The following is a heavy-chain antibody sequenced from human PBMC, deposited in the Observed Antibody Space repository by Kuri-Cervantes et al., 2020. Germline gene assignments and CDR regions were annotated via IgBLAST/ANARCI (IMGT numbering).Heavy chain of an antibody. CDR1: GFTFSSYG. V-gene: IGHV3-33*01. J-gene: IGHJ4*02. CDR3: ARDRGYGDPMDFDY. Sequence: GESLKISCAASGFTFSSYGMHWVRQAPGKGLEWVAVIWYDETNKYFADSVKGRFTISRDNSKNTLFLQMNSLRAEDTAVYYCARDRGYGDPMDFDYWGQGTLVTVSS. CDR2: IWYDETNK. D-gene: IGHD4-17*01.